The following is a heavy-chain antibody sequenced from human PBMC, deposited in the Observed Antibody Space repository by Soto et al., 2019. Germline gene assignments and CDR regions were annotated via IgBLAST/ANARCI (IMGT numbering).Heavy chain of an antibody. V-gene: IGHV1-2*02. CDR3: ARDQLVDADDCWRLENYGMDV. CDR1: GYTFTGYY. CDR2: INPNSGGT. D-gene: IGHD3-3*01. Sequence: ASVKVSCKASGYTFTGYYMHWVRQAPGQGLEWMGWINPNSGGTNYAQKFQGRVTMTRDTSISTAYMELSRLRSDDTAVYYCARDQLVDADDCWRLENYGMDVWGQGTTVTVSS. J-gene: IGHJ6*02.